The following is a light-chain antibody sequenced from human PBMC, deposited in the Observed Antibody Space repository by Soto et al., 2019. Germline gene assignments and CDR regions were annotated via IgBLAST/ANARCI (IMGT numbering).Light chain of an antibody. CDR3: SSYGGSNNLNWL. V-gene: IGLV2-8*01. Sequence: QSVLTQPPSASGSPGQSVTISCTGTSSDVGGYNFVSWYQQQPGKAPKLLIYEVSKRPSGVPDRFSGSKSGYTASLTVSGLQAEDEADYYGSSYGGSNNLNWLFGGGTKLTVL. CDR1: SSDVGGYNF. J-gene: IGLJ3*02. CDR2: EVS.